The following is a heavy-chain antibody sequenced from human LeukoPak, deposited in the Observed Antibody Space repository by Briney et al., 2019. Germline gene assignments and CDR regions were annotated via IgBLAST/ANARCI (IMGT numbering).Heavy chain of an antibody. CDR1: GFTFSSYG. CDR3: ARATPDNWFDP. J-gene: IGHJ5*02. CDR2: IWYDGSNK. V-gene: IGHV3-33*01. Sequence: PGRSLRLSSAASGFTFSSYGMHWVRQAPGKGLEWVAVIWYDGSNKYYADSVKGRFTISRDNSKNTLYLQMNSLRAEDTAVYYCARATPDNWFDPWGQGTLVTVSS.